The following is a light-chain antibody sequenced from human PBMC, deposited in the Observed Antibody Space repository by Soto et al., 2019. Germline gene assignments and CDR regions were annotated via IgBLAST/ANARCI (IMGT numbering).Light chain of an antibody. CDR2: ASS. V-gene: IGKV3-20*01. CDR3: QQCGSSLPWT. CDR1: QIISSAY. J-gene: IGKJ1*01. Sequence: EIVLTQSPGTLSLSPGDRATLSCRASQIISSAYLAWYQQRPGQAPRLLIYASSSRATGIPDRFSGSGSGTDFTLTISRLEPEDFAVYYYQQCGSSLPWTFGQGTKVEMK.